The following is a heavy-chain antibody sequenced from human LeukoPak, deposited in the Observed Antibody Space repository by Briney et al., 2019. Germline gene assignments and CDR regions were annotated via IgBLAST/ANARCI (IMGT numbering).Heavy chain of an antibody. Sequence: GGSLRLSCSASGFTFSTYAMHWVRQAPGKGLEYVSAISSNGGKTYYADSVKGRFTISRDNAKNSLYLQMNSLRAEDTAVYYCARVDSSGWSDYWGQGTLVTVSS. CDR2: ISSNGGKT. J-gene: IGHJ4*02. V-gene: IGHV3-64*04. CDR1: GFTFSTYA. CDR3: ARVDSSGWSDY. D-gene: IGHD6-19*01.